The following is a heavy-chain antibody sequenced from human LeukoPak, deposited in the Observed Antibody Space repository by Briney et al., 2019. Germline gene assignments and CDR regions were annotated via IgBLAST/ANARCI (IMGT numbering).Heavy chain of an antibody. D-gene: IGHD4-17*01. Sequence: GGSLRLSCAASGFTFSSYGMHWVRQAPGKGLEWVAVISYDGSNKYYADSVKGRFTISRDNSKNTLYLQMNSLRAEDTAVCYCVRAEFDYWGQGTLVTVSS. J-gene: IGHJ4*02. CDR1: GFTFSSYG. V-gene: IGHV3-30*03. CDR2: ISYDGSNK. CDR3: VRAEFDY.